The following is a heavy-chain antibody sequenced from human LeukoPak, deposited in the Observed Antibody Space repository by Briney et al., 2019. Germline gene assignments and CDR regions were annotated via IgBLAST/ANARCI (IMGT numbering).Heavy chain of an antibody. CDR1: GFTFSRYA. J-gene: IGHJ4*02. D-gene: IGHD3-22*01. Sequence: PGGSLRLSWAASGFTFSRYAMHWVRQAPGKGLECVAVILYDGSKKYYADSVKGRFTISRGNSKNTVYLQMNSLRVVDTAVYYCARGGLHYYDSSGFDYWGQGTLVTVSS. CDR3: ARGGLHYYDSSGFDY. V-gene: IGHV3-30-3*01. CDR2: ILYDGSKK.